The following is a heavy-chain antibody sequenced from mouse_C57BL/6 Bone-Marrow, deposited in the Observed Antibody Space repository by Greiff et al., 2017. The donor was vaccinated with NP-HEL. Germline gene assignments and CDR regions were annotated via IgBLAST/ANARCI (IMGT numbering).Heavy chain of an antibody. V-gene: IGHV1-55*01. CDR3: AQAVGY. J-gene: IGHJ2*01. Sequence: VQLQQPGAELVKPGASVKMSCKASGYTFTSYWITWVKQRPGQGLVWIGDIYPGSGSTNYNEKFKSKATLTVATTSSTACMQLSSLTSEDSAVYYCAQAVGYGGQGTTLTVSS. CDR2: IYPGSGST. CDR1: GYTFTSYW. D-gene: IGHD3-2*02.